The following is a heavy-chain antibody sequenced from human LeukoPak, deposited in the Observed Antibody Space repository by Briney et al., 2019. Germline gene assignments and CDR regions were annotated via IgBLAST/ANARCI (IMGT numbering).Heavy chain of an antibody. CDR2: IIPIFGTA. CDR1: GGTFSSYA. J-gene: IGHJ3*02. Sequence: EASVKVSCKASGGTFSSYAISWVRQAPGQGLEWMGGIIPIFGTANYAQKFQGRVTITADESTSTAYMELSSLRSEDTAVYYCAVDGGPDDAFDIWGQGTMVTVSS. V-gene: IGHV1-69*01. CDR3: AVDGGPDDAFDI. D-gene: IGHD4-23*01.